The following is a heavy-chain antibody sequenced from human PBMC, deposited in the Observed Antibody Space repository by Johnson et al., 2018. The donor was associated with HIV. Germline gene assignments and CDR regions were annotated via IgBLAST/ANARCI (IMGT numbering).Heavy chain of an antibody. Sequence: QVQLVESGGGLVQPGGSLRLSCAASGFTFSSYGMHWVRQAPGKGLEWVAVISYDGSNNYYADSVEGRFTSSRDTSKNTLHLQLNSLRVEDTAVYYCAKDFTDGAFDIWGRGTRVTVSS. J-gene: IGHJ3*02. V-gene: IGHV3-30*18. CDR2: ISYDGSNN. D-gene: IGHD5-24*01. CDR3: AKDFTDGAFDI. CDR1: GFTFSSYG.